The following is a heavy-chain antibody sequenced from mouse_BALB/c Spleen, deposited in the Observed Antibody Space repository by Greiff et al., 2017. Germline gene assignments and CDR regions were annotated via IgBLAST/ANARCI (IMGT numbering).Heavy chain of an antibody. V-gene: IGHV3-6*02. CDR3: ARVPLTTVVGNFDY. CDR2: ISYDGSN. CDR1: GYSITSGYY. J-gene: IGHJ2*01. Sequence: EVKLQESGPGLVKPSQSLSLTCSVTGYSITSGYYWNWIRQFPGNKLEWMGYISYDGSNNYNPSLKNRISITRDTSKNQFFLKLNSVTTEDTATYYCARVPLTTVVGNFDYWGQGTTLTVSS. D-gene: IGHD1-1*01.